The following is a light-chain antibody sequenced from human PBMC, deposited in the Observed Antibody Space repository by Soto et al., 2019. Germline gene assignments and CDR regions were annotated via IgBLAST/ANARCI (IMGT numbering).Light chain of an antibody. V-gene: IGKV1-5*01. Sequence: DIQMTQSPSTLSAYVGDRVTITCRASQSISSWLAWYQQKPGKAPKLLIYDASSLESGVPSRFSGSGSGTEFTLTISSLQPDDFATYYCQQYNSYSRTFGHGTKLEIK. CDR2: DAS. CDR3: QQYNSYSRT. J-gene: IGKJ2*02. CDR1: QSISSW.